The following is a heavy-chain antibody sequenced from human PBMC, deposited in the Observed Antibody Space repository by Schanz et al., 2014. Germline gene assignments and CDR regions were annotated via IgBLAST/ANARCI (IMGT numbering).Heavy chain of an antibody. J-gene: IGHJ4*02. D-gene: IGHD3-10*01. CDR2: ISGSGGST. CDR3: AKDPRGDKNDRAYYFDY. Sequence: EVQLAESGGGLVQPGGSLRLSCAASGFTFSSYAMSWVRQAPGKGLEWVSAISGSGGSTYYADSVKGRFTISRDNSENTLYLQMSSLRVEDTAVYYCAKDPRGDKNDRAYYFDYWGQGTLVSVSS. CDR1: GFTFSSYA. V-gene: IGHV3-23*04.